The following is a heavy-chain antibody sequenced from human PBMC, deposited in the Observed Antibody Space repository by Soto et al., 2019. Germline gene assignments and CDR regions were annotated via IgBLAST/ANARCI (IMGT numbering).Heavy chain of an antibody. CDR1: EFTFRNYA. CDR2: IGASGAGT. V-gene: IGHV3-23*01. J-gene: IGHJ5*02. Sequence: VQLLESGGGLVQPGGSLRLSCTASEFTFRNYAMSWVRQAPGKGLEWVSAIGASGAGTHYSDSVKGRFTISRDNSKNPVYVQMNSLRAEDTCVYYCAKCAVLSATSGGWCNWFGPWGQGTLVTVSS. D-gene: IGHD2-21*01. CDR3: AKCAVLSATSGGWCNWFGP.